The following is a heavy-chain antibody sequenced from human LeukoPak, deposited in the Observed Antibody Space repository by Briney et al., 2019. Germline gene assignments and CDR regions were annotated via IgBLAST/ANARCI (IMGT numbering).Heavy chain of an antibody. D-gene: IGHD6-13*01. CDR3: ARDLQTKGYSSSWRWPTTPRKNWFDP. CDR1: GGSISSYY. V-gene: IGHV4-59*01. Sequence: SETLSLTCTVSGGSISSYYWSWIRQPPGKGLEWIGYIYYSGSTNYNPSLKSRVTISVDTSKNQFSLKLSSVTAADTAVYYCARDLQTKGYSSSWRWPTTPRKNWFDPWGQGTLVTVSS. J-gene: IGHJ5*02. CDR2: IYYSGST.